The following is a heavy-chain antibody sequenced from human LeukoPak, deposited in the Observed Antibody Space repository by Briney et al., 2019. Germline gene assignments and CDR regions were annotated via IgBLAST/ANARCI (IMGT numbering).Heavy chain of an antibody. J-gene: IGHJ6*02. D-gene: IGHD3-3*01. Sequence: GGSLRLSCAASGFTFSKAWMSWVRQAPGRGLEWVGRIKSNTDGGTIDYAAPVRGRFIISRGDSENTLFLQMSSLKADDTAVYYCTTGFEPRYYDFSIGHYTSDYYYGMDVWGHGATVTVSS. V-gene: IGHV3-15*01. CDR3: TTGFEPRYYDFSIGHYTSDYYYGMDV. CDR2: IKSNTDGGTI. CDR1: GFTFSKAW.